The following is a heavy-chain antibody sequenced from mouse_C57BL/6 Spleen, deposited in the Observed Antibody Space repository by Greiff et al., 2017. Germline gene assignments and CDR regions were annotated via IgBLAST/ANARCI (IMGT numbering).Heavy chain of an antibody. CDR3: ARGRLRDYFDY. CDR2: INPSTGGT. V-gene: IGHV1-42*01. CDR1: GYSFTGYY. D-gene: IGHD2-4*01. J-gene: IGHJ2*01. Sequence: VQLQQSGPELVKPGASVKISCKASGYSFTGYYMNWVKQSPEKSLEWIGEINPSTGGTTYNQKFKAKATLTVDKSSSTAYMQLKSLTSEDSAVYYCARGRLRDYFDYWGQGTTLTVSS.